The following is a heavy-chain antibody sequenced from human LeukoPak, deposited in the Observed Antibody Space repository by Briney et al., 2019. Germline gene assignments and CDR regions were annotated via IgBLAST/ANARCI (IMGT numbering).Heavy chain of an antibody. CDR3: ARPPDYYDSSGYYLDY. CDR1: GFTFSSYS. Sequence: GGSLRLSCAASGFTFSSYSMNWVRQAPGKGLEWVSSISSSSSYIYYADSVKGRFTISRDNAKNSLYLQMNSLRAEDTAVYYCARPPDYYDSSGYYLDYWGQGTLVTVSS. V-gene: IGHV3-21*01. CDR2: ISSSSSYI. J-gene: IGHJ4*02. D-gene: IGHD3-22*01.